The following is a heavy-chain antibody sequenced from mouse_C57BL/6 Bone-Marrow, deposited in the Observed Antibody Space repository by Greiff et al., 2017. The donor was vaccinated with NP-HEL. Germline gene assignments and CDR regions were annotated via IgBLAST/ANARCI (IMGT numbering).Heavy chain of an antibody. CDR2: IWSGGST. J-gene: IGHJ1*03. CDR3: ARFITTVVDPNWYFDV. Sequence: VQGVESGPGLVQPSQSLSITCTVSGFSLTSYGVHWVRQSPGKGLEWLGVIWSGGSTDYNAAFISRLSISKDNSKSQVFFKMNSLQADDTAIYYCARFITTVVDPNWYFDVWGTGTTVTVSS. D-gene: IGHD1-1*01. CDR1: GFSLTSYG. V-gene: IGHV2-2*01.